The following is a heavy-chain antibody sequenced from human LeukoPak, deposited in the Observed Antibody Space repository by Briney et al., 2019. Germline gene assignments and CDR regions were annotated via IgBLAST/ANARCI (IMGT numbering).Heavy chain of an antibody. D-gene: IGHD6-13*01. CDR1: GYTFTDYY. CDR3: ARSYSTTWLSDF. CDR2: INPNSDAT. J-gene: IGHJ4*02. V-gene: IGHV1-2*02. Sequence: ASVKVSCKASGYTFTDYYLHWVRQAPGQGPEWMGWINPNSDATNYAQKFQGTVTMTRDTSISTAYMELSRLTSDDTAVYYCARSYSTTWLSDFWGQGTLVTVSS.